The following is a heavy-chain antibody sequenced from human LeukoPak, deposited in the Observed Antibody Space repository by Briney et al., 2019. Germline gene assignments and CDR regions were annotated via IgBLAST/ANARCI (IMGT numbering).Heavy chain of an antibody. J-gene: IGHJ4*02. Sequence: ASVKVSCKVSGYTLTELSIHWVRQAPGKGLEWMGGFDPEDGETIYAQKFQGRVTMTEDTSTDTAYMELSSLRSEDTAVYYCATVGPHNEGELTDWGQGTLVTVSS. CDR2: FDPEDGET. CDR3: ATVGPHNEGELTD. V-gene: IGHV1-24*01. CDR1: GYTLTELS. D-gene: IGHD1-26*01.